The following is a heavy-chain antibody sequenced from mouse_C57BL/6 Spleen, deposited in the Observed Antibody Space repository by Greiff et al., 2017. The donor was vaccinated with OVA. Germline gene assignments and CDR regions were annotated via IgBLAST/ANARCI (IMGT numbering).Heavy chain of an antibody. V-gene: IGHV3-6*01. J-gene: IGHJ2*01. CDR2: ISYDGSN. CDR3: ARETTVRYYFDY. CDR1: GYSITSGYY. D-gene: IGHD1-1*01. Sequence: DVKLQESGPGLVKPSQSLSLTCSVTGYSITSGYYWNWIRQFPGNKLEWMGYISYDGSNNYNPSLKNRISITRDTSKNQFFLKLNSVTTEDTATYYCARETTVRYYFDYWGQGTTLTVSS.